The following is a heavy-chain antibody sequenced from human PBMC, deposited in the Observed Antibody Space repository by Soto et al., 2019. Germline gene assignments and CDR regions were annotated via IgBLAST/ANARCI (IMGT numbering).Heavy chain of an antibody. Sequence: GESLKISCKGSGYSFASSWIAWVRQMPGKGLELMGIIFPGDSDTRYSPSFQGQVTISADKSISAAYLQLSSLRSEDTAVYHCASGAYYYGSGATLWDSYYGMDVWGQGTTVTVSS. D-gene: IGHD3-10*01. CDR2: IFPGDSDT. CDR1: GYSFASSW. CDR3: ASGAYYYGSGATLWDSYYGMDV. J-gene: IGHJ6*02. V-gene: IGHV5-51*01.